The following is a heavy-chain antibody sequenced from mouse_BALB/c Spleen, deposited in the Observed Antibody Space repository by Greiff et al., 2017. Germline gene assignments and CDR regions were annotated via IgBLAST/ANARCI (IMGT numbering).Heavy chain of an antibody. J-gene: IGHJ2*01. Sequence: EGHLVESGGGLVQPGGSLRLSCATSGFTFTDYYMSWVRQPPGKALEWLGFIRNKANGYTTEYSASVKGRFTISRDNSQSILYLQMNTLRAEDSATYYCARTGTRLDYWGQGTTLTVSS. CDR2: IRNKANGYTT. D-gene: IGHD4-1*01. CDR1: GFTFTDYY. V-gene: IGHV7-3*02. CDR3: ARTGTRLDY.